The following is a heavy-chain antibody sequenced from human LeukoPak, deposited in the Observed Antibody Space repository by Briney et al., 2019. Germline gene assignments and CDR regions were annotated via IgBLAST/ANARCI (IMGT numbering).Heavy chain of an antibody. V-gene: IGHV3-23*01. J-gene: IGHJ4*02. CDR3: AKDPRDFISMLRVDY. Sequence: PGGSLRLSCAASGFTFSSYAMTWVRQAPGKGLEWVSGISGSGGSTYYADSVKGRFTISRDNSKNSLSLQMNSLRAADTAVYYCAKDPRDFISMLRVDYWGRGTLVTVSS. CDR1: GFTFSSYA. CDR2: ISGSGGST. D-gene: IGHD3-10*01.